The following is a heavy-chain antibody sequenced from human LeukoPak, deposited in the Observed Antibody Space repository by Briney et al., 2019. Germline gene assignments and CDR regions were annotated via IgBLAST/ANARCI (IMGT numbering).Heavy chain of an antibody. CDR1: GYTFATYA. J-gene: IGHJ4*02. CDR2: INAGNGNT. CDR3: ARDRYCINGVCSGEFDY. Sequence: GASVKVSCKASGYTFATYAMHWVRQAPGQRLEWMGWINAGNGNTKYSQEFQGRVTITRDTSATTAYMELGSLRSEDMAVYYCARDRYCINGVCSGEFDYWGQGTLVTVSS. D-gene: IGHD2-8*01. V-gene: IGHV1-3*03.